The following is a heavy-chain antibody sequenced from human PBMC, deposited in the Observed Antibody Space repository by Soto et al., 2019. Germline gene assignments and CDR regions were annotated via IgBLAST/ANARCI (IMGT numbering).Heavy chain of an antibody. J-gene: IGHJ6*02. D-gene: IGHD2-2*02. CDR3: ARDLIIPRRRMDV. Sequence: PSETLSLTCTVSGGSVSSGSSYWSWIRQPPGKGLEWIRHISYGRSTNYNSSGRSRVTISGGSSKTQFSLKLPSVTAAATAVYYCARDLIIPRRRMDVWGQGTSVTVSS. V-gene: IGHV4-61*01. CDR1: GGSVSSGSSY. CDR2: ISYGRST.